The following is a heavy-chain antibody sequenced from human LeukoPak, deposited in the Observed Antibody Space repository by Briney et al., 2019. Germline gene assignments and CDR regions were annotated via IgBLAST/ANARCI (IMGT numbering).Heavy chain of an antibody. D-gene: IGHD1-26*01. CDR1: GGSISSGGYY. V-gene: IGHV4-30-2*01. J-gene: IGHJ3*02. CDR3: ARFRFNGWDDAFDI. CDR2: IYHSGST. Sequence: SETLSLTCTVSGGSISSGGYYWSWIRQPPGKGLEWIGYIYHSGSTYYNPSLKSRVTISVDRSKNQFSLKLSSVTAADTAVYYCARFRFNGWDDAFDIWGQGTMVTVSS.